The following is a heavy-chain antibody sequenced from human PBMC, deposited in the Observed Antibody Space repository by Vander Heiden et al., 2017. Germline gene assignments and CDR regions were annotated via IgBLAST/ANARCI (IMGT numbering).Heavy chain of an antibody. CDR2: ISFDGSNK. Sequence: QVQLVESGGGVVQPGRSLRLSCAASGFTFSSYPMFWVRQAPGRGLEWVALISFDGSNKNYADSVKGRFTISRDNSKNTLYLQMYSLRAEDTAMYYCGRGLPLVVVTATARKLDYWGQGTLVTVSS. D-gene: IGHD2-21*02. CDR1: GFTFSSYP. J-gene: IGHJ4*02. V-gene: IGHV3-30-3*01. CDR3: GRGLPLVVVTATARKLDY.